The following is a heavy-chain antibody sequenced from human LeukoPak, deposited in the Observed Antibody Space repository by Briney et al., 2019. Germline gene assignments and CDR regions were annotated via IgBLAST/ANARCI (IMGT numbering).Heavy chain of an antibody. CDR3: ARDPASGNNPY. D-gene: IGHD1/OR15-1a*01. Sequence: GGSLRLSCAASGFTFSDFWMTCVRQAPGRGLEWVANIKQDGSVTNHVESVRGRFTISRDNPKNSLYLQMNSLGVEDTAVYYCARDPASGNNPYWGQGTLVTVSS. CDR2: IKQDGSVT. V-gene: IGHV3-7*01. CDR1: GFTFSDFW. J-gene: IGHJ4*02.